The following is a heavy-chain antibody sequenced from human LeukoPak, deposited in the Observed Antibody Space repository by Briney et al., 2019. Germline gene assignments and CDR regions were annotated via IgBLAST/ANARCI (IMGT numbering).Heavy chain of an antibody. CDR3: AKDSDIVVVPAAPPDAFDI. Sequence: GGSLRLSCAASGFTFSSYGMHWVRQAPGKGLEWVAFIRYDGSNKYYADSVKGRFAISRDNSKNTLYLQMNSLRAEDTAVYYCAKDSDIVVVPAAPPDAFDIWGQGTMVTVSS. D-gene: IGHD2-2*01. CDR1: GFTFSSYG. J-gene: IGHJ3*02. CDR2: IRYDGSNK. V-gene: IGHV3-30*02.